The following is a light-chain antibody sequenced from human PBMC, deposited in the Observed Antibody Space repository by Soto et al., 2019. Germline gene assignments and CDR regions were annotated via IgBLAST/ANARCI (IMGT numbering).Light chain of an antibody. V-gene: IGKV1-39*01. J-gene: IGKJ4*01. CDR3: QQGSSSPLT. CDR1: QTISTY. Sequence: DIQMTQSPSSLSASVGDRVTITCRASQTISTYLNWYQQRPGKAPKVLIYAASSLQSGVPSRFSGSGSGTEFTITISGLPTEDFANYYCQQGSSSPLTFGGGTRVEI. CDR2: AAS.